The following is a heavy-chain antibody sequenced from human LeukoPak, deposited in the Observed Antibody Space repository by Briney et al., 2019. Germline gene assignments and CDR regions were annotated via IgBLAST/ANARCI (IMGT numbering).Heavy chain of an antibody. V-gene: IGHV4-39*07. J-gene: IGHJ3*02. Sequence: SETLSLTCTVSGDSISSSSYYWTWIRQPPGKGLEWIGSIYYSGSTYYNPSLKSRVTISVDTSKNQFSLKLSSVTAADTAVYYCARGGGSYYKNAFDIWGQGTMVTVSS. D-gene: IGHD1-26*01. CDR1: GDSISSSSYY. CDR3: ARGGGSYYKNAFDI. CDR2: IYYSGST.